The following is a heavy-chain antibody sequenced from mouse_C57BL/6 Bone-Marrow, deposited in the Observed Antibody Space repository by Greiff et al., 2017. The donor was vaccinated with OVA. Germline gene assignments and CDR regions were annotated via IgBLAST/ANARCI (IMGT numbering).Heavy chain of an antibody. J-gene: IGHJ2*01. CDR2: IYPGDGDT. CDR3: ARTLLYGSSPFDY. D-gene: IGHD1-1*01. V-gene: IGHV1-82*01. Sequence: QVQLKQSGPELVKPGASVKISCKASGYAFSSSWMNWVKQRPGKGLEWIGRIYPGDGDTNYNGKFKGKATLTADKSSSTAYMQLSSLTSEDSAVYFCARTLLYGSSPFDYWGQGTTLTVSS. CDR1: GYAFSSSW.